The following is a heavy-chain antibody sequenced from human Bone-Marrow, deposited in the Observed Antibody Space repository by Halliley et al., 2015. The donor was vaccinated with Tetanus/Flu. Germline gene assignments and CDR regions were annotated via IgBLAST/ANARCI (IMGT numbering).Heavy chain of an antibody. CDR3: ARQTLWDQLRGWYFDL. CDR1: GGSISDTNYY. Sequence: GLVKPSETLSLACTVSGGSISDTNYYWAWIRQPPGKGLEWIGSISYSGSTFYNPSLKSRVTISVDTSKKQFSLKLRSVTAADTAFYVCARQTLWDQLRGWYFDLWGRGTLVTVSS. J-gene: IGHJ2*01. CDR2: ISYSGST. V-gene: IGHV4-39*01. D-gene: IGHD2-2*01.